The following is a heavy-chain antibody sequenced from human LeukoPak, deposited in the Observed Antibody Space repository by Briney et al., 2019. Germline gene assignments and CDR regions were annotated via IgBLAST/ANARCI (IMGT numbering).Heavy chain of an antibody. Sequence: PGGSLRLSCAASGFIFSNYGMSWVRQAPGKGLEWVSAISASGGRTYYADSVKGRFTISRDNSKNTLFLHMNTLRAEDTAIYYCAKDRTVGASYWYFDLWGRGTLVTVSS. V-gene: IGHV3-23*01. J-gene: IGHJ2*01. CDR2: ISASGGRT. D-gene: IGHD1-26*01. CDR1: GFIFSNYG. CDR3: AKDRTVGASYWYFDL.